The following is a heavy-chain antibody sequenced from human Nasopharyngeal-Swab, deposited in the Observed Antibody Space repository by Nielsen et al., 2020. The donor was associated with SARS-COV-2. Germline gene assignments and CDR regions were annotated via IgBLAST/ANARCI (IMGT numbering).Heavy chain of an antibody. CDR2: IYYSGST. CDR3: ARSPGYYFDY. CDR1: GGSISSSSYY. Sequence: SETLSLTCTVSGGSISSSSYYWSWIRQPPGKGLEWIGYIYYSGSTNYNPSLKSRLTISVDTSKNQFSLKLTSVTAADTAVYYCARSPGYYFDYWGQGTLVTVSS. V-gene: IGHV4-61*05. J-gene: IGHJ4*02.